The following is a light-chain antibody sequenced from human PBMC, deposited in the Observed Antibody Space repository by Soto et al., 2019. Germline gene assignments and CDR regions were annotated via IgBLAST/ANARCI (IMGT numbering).Light chain of an antibody. CDR1: QDIRSA. CDR2: AAS. V-gene: IGKV1-6*01. CDR3: LLDFSYFWA. Sequence: AIQLTQSPSSLSASVGDRVTITCRASQDIRSALGWYQQKPGKVPKPLIYAASTLQSGVPSRFSGSGSGTDFTLTISSLQPEDFETYYCLLDFSYFWAFGQGTKVDIK. J-gene: IGKJ1*01.